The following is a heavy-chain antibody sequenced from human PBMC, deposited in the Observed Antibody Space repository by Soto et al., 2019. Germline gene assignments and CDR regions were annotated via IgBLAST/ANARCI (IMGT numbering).Heavy chain of an antibody. D-gene: IGHD2-2*01. J-gene: IGHJ4*02. CDR1: GFTFSSYA. CDR3: AKDSADCSSTSCYGFFGY. Sequence: GGSLRLSCAASGFTFSSYAMTWVRQAPGKGLEWVSAISGSGGSTFYADSVKGRFTIPRDNSKNTLYLHMNSLRAEDTAVYYCAKDSADCSSTSCYGFFGYWGQGTLVTVSS. V-gene: IGHV3-23*01. CDR2: ISGSGGST.